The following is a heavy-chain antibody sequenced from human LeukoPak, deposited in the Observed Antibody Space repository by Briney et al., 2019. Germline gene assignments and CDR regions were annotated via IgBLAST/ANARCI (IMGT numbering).Heavy chain of an antibody. Sequence: GGSLRLSCAASGFTFSSYTMHWIRQAPGKGLEWVSSISGSNSYIFYADSVKGRFTVSRDNAKDSLYLQMTSLRAEDTAVYYCARGRPHGNDYWGQGTLVTVSS. J-gene: IGHJ4*02. CDR2: ISGSNSYI. V-gene: IGHV3-21*01. CDR3: ARGRPHGNDY. D-gene: IGHD4-23*01. CDR1: GFTFSSYT.